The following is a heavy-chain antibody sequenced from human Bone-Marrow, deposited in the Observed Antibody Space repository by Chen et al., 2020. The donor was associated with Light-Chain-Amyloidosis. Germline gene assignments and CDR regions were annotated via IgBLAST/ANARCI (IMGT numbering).Heavy chain of an antibody. J-gene: IGHJ6*02. V-gene: IGHV4-4*02. CDR1: GGPITSSDW. D-gene: IGHD3-16*01. CDR3: ARDLRWQENKGGMDI. CDR2: IYHTGST. Sequence: QVQLQESGPGLVKPSGTLSLTCAVSGGPITSSDWWNWVRQSPGKGLEWIGEIYHTGSTNYNPSLESRVIMSVDKSKNQFSLNLSSVTAADTAIYYCARDLRWQENKGGMDIWGQGTTVTVSS.